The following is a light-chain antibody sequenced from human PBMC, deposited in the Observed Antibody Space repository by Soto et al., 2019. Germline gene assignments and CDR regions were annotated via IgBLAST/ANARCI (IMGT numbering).Light chain of an antibody. CDR3: CSYAGSYTPHVV. CDR2: DVS. Sequence: QSALTQPRSVSGSPGQSVTISCTGTSSDVGGYNYVSWYQQHPGKAPKLMIYDVSKRPSGVPDRFSGSKSGNTAPLTISGLQAEDEADYYCCSYAGSYTPHVVFGGGTKVTVL. V-gene: IGLV2-11*01. J-gene: IGLJ2*01. CDR1: SSDVGGYNY.